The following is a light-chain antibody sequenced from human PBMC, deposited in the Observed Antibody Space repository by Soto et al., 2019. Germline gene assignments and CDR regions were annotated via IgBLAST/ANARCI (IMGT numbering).Light chain of an antibody. CDR2: RAS. Sequence: EIVLTQSPGTLSLSPGERATLSCRASQTISSSFLAWYQQKPGQAPRLLIYRASRRAPGIPDRFSGSGSWTDFTLTTSRLEPEDFAAYYCHQFGSSPPDTFGPGTKVAIK. CDR3: HQFGSSPPDT. CDR1: QTISSSF. J-gene: IGKJ3*01. V-gene: IGKV3-20*01.